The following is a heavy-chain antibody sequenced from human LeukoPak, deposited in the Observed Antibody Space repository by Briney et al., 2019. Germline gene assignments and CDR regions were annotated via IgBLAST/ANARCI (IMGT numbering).Heavy chain of an antibody. Sequence: SETLSLTSAVSGGSISSSNWWTWVRQPPGKGLEWIGEIYHSGSTNYNPSLKSRVTMSVDKSKNQFSLELSSVTAADTAVYYCATYYESSGYRLDYWGQGTLVTVSS. V-gene: IGHV4-4*02. CDR2: IYHSGST. CDR3: ATYYESSGYRLDY. D-gene: IGHD3-22*01. CDR1: GGSISSSNW. J-gene: IGHJ4*02.